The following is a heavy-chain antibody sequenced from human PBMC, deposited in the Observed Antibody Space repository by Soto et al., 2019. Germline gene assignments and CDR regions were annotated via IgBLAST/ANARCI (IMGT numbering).Heavy chain of an antibody. V-gene: IGHV3-7*01. CDR1: GFMFSAYW. D-gene: IGHD3-3*01. CDR3: VREDLHGFDH. Sequence: EVQLVESGGGLVQPGGSLRLSCEASGFMFSAYWMSWVRQDPRKGLEWVATISGGASDKFYVDSVKGRFTISRDDAKKSLYLQMNSLRDEDTAVYYCVREDLHGFDHWGEGTLVTVSS. J-gene: IGHJ4*02. CDR2: ISGGASDK.